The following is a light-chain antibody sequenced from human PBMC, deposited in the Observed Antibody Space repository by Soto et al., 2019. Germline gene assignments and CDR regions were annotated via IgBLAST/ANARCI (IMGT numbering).Light chain of an antibody. J-gene: IGKJ1*01. Sequence: DIQMTQSPSSLSASVGDRVTITCRASQGFSTYLNWYQQKPGNAPKLLIYAASTLQSGVPSRFSGSGSETDFTLTISRLQPEDFATYSCQQSYSTTWTFGQGTKVEIK. CDR1: QGFSTY. CDR3: QQSYSTTWT. CDR2: AAS. V-gene: IGKV1-39*01.